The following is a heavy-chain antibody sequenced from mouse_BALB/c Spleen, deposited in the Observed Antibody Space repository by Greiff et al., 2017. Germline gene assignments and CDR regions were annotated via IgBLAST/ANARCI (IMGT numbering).Heavy chain of an antibody. CDR2: IWSGGST. J-gene: IGHJ3*01. CDR1: GFSLTSYG. D-gene: IGHD1-1*01. V-gene: IGHV2-2*02. CDR3: ARNYDYGSSSWFAY. Sequence: QVQLKESGPGLVQPSQSLSITCTVSGFSLTSYGVHWVRQSPGKGLEWLGVIWSGGSTDYNAAFISRLSISKDNSKSQVFFKMNSLQANDTAIYYCARNYDYGSSSWFAYWGQGTLVTVSA.